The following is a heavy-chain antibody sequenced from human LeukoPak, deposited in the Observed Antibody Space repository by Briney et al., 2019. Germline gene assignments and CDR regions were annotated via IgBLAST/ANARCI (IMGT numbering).Heavy chain of an antibody. CDR2: INPNSGGT. Sequence: ASVKVSCKASGYTFTGYYMHWVPQAPGQGLEWMGGINPNSGGTNYAQQFQGWVTMTRDTSISAAYMELSRLRSDDTAVYYCPRDARADTAMVGYYYYYGMDVWGQGTTVTVSS. D-gene: IGHD5-18*01. CDR3: PRDARADTAMVGYYYYYGMDV. J-gene: IGHJ6*02. CDR1: GYTFTGYY. V-gene: IGHV1-2*04.